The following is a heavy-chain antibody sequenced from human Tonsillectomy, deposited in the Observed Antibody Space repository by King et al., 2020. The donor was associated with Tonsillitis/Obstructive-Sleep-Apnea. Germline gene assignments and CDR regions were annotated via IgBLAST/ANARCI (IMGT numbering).Heavy chain of an antibody. CDR1: GYSFTSYG. Sequence: VQLVQSGAEVKKPGASVKVSCKTSGYSFTSYGISWVRQAPGQGLEWMGWISGYNGNTNYAQKIQGRVTMTTDTSTSTAYMELRSLRFDDTAVYYCARIVYCSNGVCSNWFDTWGQGTLVTVSS. J-gene: IGHJ5*02. V-gene: IGHV1-18*04. D-gene: IGHD2-8*01. CDR3: ARIVYCSNGVCSNWFDT. CDR2: ISGYNGNT.